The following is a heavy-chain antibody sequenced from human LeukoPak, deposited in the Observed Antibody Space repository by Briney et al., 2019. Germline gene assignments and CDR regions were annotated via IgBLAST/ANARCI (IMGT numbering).Heavy chain of an antibody. J-gene: IGHJ4*02. Sequence: SETLSLTCTVSGGSISGNHWSWIRQPPGKGLEWIGYIYYSGSTNYNPSLKSRVTISVDTSKNQFSLKLSSVTAADTAVYYCARVGVAVAGTGYFDYWGQGTLVTVSS. CDR2: IYYSGST. V-gene: IGHV4-59*01. CDR3: ARVGVAVAGTGYFDY. D-gene: IGHD6-19*01. CDR1: GGSISGNH.